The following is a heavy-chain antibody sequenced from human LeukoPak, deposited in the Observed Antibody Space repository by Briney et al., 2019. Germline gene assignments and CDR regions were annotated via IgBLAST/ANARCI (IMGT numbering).Heavy chain of an antibody. V-gene: IGHV3-30*02. CDR3: AKPTYYYDSRTFDY. Sequence: GGSLRLSCAASGFTFSSYGMHWVRQAPGKGLEWVAFIRYDGSNKYYADSVKGRFTISRDNSKNTLYLQMNSLRAEDTAVYYCAKPTYYYDSRTFDYWGQGTLVTVSS. J-gene: IGHJ4*02. D-gene: IGHD3-22*01. CDR2: IRYDGSNK. CDR1: GFTFSSYG.